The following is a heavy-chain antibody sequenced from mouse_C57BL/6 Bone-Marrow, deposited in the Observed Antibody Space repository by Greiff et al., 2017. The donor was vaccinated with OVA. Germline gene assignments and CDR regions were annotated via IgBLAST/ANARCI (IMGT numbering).Heavy chain of an antibody. D-gene: IGHD2-5*01. J-gene: IGHJ4*01. Sequence: QVQLQQSGAELVRPGASVTLSCKASGYTFTDYEMHWVKQTPVHGLEWIGAIDPETGGTAYNQKFKGKAILTADKSSSTAYMELRSLTSEDSAVYYCTSFYSNYAMDYWGQGTSVTVSS. CDR3: TSFYSNYAMDY. CDR2: IDPETGGT. CDR1: GYTFTDYE. V-gene: IGHV1-15*01.